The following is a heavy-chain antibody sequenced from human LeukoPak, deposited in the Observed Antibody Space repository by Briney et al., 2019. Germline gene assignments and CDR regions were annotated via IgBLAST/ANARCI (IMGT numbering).Heavy chain of an antibody. Sequence: ASVKVSCKASGGTFSSYAISWVRQAPGQGLEWMGRIIPILGIANYAQKLQGRVTMTTDTSTSTAYMELRSLRSDDTAVYYCARVIGGFGELLPSDDYWGQGTLVTVSS. CDR1: GGTFSSYA. J-gene: IGHJ4*02. D-gene: IGHD3-10*01. V-gene: IGHV1-69*04. CDR3: ARVIGGFGELLPSDDY. CDR2: IIPILGIA.